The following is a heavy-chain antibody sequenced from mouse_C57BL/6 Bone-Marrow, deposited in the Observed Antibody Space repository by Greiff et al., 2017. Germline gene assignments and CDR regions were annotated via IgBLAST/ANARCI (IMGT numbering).Heavy chain of an antibody. CDR3: TRDLGRYYAMDY. Sequence: DVMLVESGEGLVKPGGSLKLSCAASGFTFSSYAMSWVRQTPEKRLEWVAYISSGGDYIYYADTVKGRFTISRDNARNTLYLQMSSLKSEDTAMYYCTRDLGRYYAMDYWGQGTSVTVSS. V-gene: IGHV5-9-1*02. CDR2: ISSGGDYI. CDR1: GFTFSSYA. J-gene: IGHJ4*01. D-gene: IGHD4-1*01.